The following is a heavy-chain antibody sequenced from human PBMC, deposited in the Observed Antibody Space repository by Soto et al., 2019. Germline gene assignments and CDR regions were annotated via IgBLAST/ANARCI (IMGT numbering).Heavy chain of an antibody. CDR3: TRERYDITRIRIDS. Sequence: SETLSLTCTVSGGSIRGDYYWNWIRQAPGKGLELIGYVYHTGSTYHNPSLKSRGNISVDTSNNQFSLKWSDVTAADTAVYFCTRERYDITRIRIDS. V-gene: IGHV4-30-4*01. CDR2: VYHTGST. J-gene: IGHJ5*01. CDR1: GGSIRGDYY. D-gene: IGHD3-22*01.